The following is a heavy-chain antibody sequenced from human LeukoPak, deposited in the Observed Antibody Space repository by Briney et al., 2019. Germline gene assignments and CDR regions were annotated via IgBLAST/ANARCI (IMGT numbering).Heavy chain of an antibody. V-gene: IGHV3-30*02. CDR2: IWYDGSNK. CDR1: GFTFSSCG. D-gene: IGHD6-19*01. J-gene: IGHJ4*02. Sequence: PGGSLRLSCAASGFTFSSCGMHWVRQAPGKGLEWVAVIWYDGSNKYYADSVKGRFTISRDNSKNTLYLQMNSLRAEDTAVYYCAKDRGLVAVAGTFDYWGQGTLVTVSS. CDR3: AKDRGLVAVAGTFDY.